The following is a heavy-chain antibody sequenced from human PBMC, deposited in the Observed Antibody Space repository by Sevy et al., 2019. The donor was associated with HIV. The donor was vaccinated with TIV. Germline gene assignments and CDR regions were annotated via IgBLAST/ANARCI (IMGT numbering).Heavy chain of an antibody. V-gene: IGHV4-4*07. D-gene: IGHD3-22*01. CDR3: AREVSDYYDSSGPRGYYYYMDV. J-gene: IGHJ6*03. CDR1: GGSISSYY. CDR2: IYTSGST. Sequence: SETLSLTCTVSGGSISSYYWSWIRQPAGKGLEWIGRIYTSGSTNYNPSLKSRVTMSVDTSKNQFSLKLSSVTAADTAVYYCAREVSDYYDSSGPRGYYYYMDVWGKGTTVTVSS.